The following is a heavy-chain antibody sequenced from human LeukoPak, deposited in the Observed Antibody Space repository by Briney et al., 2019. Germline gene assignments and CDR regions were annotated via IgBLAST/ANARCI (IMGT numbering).Heavy chain of an antibody. Sequence: PSETLSLTCTFSGGSMTPSYWNWIRQPPGKGLEWIGYISDSGRTNYTPSLKGRITISLDTSKNRFSLNLSSVTAADTAVYYCSRSTRDATNTWLGFQNWGQGTLVAVSP. D-gene: IGHD3-9*01. J-gene: IGHJ1*01. V-gene: IGHV4-59*01. CDR3: SRSTRDATNTWLGFQN. CDR2: ISDSGRT. CDR1: GGSMTPSY.